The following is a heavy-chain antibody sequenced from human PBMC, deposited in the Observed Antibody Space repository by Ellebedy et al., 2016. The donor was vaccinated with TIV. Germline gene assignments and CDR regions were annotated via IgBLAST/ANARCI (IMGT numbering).Heavy chain of an antibody. D-gene: IGHD3-10*01. CDR3: ASDRHGLDY. CDR2: ISSSSSYI. J-gene: IGHJ4*02. CDR1: GFTFSSYS. V-gene: IGHV3-21*01. Sequence: PGGSLRLSCAASGFTFSSYSMNCVRQAPGKGLEWVSSISSSSSYIYYADSVRGRFTISRDDAKNSLFLQMNSLRAEDTALYYCASDRHGLDYWGQGTLVTVSS.